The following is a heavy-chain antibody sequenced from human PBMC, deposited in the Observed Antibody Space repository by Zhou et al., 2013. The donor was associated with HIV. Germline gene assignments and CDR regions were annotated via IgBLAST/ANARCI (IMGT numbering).Heavy chain of an antibody. CDR3: ARDDYDILTAH. D-gene: IGHD3-9*01. V-gene: IGHV1-69*05. Sequence: QVQLVQSGAEVKKPGSSVKVSCKASGGTDSSYAIYWVRQAPGQGLEWMGGIIPISDTVNYAQKFQGRVTITTDESASTAYMELTSLRSEDTAMYYCARDDYDILTAHWGQGTLVTVSS. CDR2: IIPISDTV. CDR1: GGTDSSYA. J-gene: IGHJ4*02.